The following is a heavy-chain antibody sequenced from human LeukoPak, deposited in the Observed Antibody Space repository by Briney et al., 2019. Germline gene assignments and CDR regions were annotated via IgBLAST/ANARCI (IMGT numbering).Heavy chain of an antibody. Sequence: SETLSLTCTVSGGSISSYYWNWIRQPAGKGLEWIGRIHTSGTTNSNPSLKSRVTMSEDTSKNQISLNLSSVTAADTAVYYCARGRQGMATPFDYWGQGTLVTVSS. CDR1: GGSISSYY. D-gene: IGHD5-24*01. CDR3: ARGRQGMATPFDY. CDR2: IHTSGTT. J-gene: IGHJ4*02. V-gene: IGHV4-4*07.